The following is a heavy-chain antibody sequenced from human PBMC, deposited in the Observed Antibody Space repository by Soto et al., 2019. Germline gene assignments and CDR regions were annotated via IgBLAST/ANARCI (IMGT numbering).Heavy chain of an antibody. CDR2: ISDGGGSK. J-gene: IGHJ4*02. Sequence: GGSLRLSCAASGFTFSSSAMHWACKTTGKGLEWVSAISDGGGSKYYADSVKGRFTISRDNSKNTLYLQMNSLRAEDTAVYYCAKDLDIVVVVAATPFDYWGQGTLVTISS. V-gene: IGHV3-23*01. D-gene: IGHD2-15*01. CDR1: GFTFSSSA. CDR3: AKDLDIVVVVAATPFDY.